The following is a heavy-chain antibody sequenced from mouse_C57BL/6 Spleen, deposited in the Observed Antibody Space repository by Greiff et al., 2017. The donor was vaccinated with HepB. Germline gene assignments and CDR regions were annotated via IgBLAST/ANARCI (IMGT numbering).Heavy chain of an antibody. CDR3: ARDQISYDYEALDY. Sequence: EVHLVESGGGLVKPGGSLKLSCAASGFTFSSYAMSWVRQTPEKRLEWVATISDGGSYTYYPDNVKGRFTISRDNAKNNLYLQMSHLKSEDTAMYYCARDQISYDYEALDYWGQGTTLTVSS. J-gene: IGHJ2*01. D-gene: IGHD2-4*01. CDR1: GFTFSSYA. CDR2: ISDGGSYT. V-gene: IGHV5-4*01.